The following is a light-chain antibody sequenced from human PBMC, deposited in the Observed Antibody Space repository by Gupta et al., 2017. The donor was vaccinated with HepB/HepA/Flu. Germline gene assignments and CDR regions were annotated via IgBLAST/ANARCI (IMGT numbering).Light chain of an antibody. CDR1: QSVRSN. Sequence: EIVMTQSPATLSVSPGERATLSCRASQSVRSNLAWYQQKPGQAPRLLIYGASTRATGITARFSGSGCGKEFPLTISSRQSEDFAVYYCQQYNNWPPVTFGGGTKVEIK. CDR2: GAS. V-gene: IGKV3-15*01. CDR3: QQYNNWPPVT. J-gene: IGKJ4*01.